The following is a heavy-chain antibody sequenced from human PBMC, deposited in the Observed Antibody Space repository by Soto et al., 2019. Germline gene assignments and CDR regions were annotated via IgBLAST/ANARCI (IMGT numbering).Heavy chain of an antibody. Sequence: EVQLVESGGGLVQPGRSLRLSCAASGFTFDDYAMHWVRQAPGKGLEWVSGISWNSGSIGYADSVKGRFTISRDNAKNSLYLQMNSLRAEDTALYYCAKDMSDGTDYYYGMDVWGQGTTVTVSS. V-gene: IGHV3-9*01. J-gene: IGHJ6*02. D-gene: IGHD2-8*02. CDR1: GFTFDDYA. CDR2: ISWNSGSI. CDR3: AKDMSDGTDYYYGMDV.